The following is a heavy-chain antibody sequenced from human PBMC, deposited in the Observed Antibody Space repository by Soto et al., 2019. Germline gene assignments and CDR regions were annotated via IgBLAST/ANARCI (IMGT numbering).Heavy chain of an antibody. V-gene: IGHV1-69*01. J-gene: IGHJ6*02. D-gene: IGHD3-10*01. CDR2: IIPIFGTA. CDR3: ARDSTEYYGSGSYYRSHGMDV. Sequence: QVQLVQSGAEVKKPGSSVKVSCKASGGTFSSYAISWVRQAPGQGLEWMGGIIPIFGTANYAQKFQGRVTITADESTSTAYMELSSLRSEDTAVYYCARDSTEYYGSGSYYRSHGMDVWGQGTTVTVSS. CDR1: GGTFSSYA.